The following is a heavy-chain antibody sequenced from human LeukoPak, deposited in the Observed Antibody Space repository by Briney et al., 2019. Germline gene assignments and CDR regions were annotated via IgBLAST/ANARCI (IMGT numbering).Heavy chain of an antibody. J-gene: IGHJ3*02. CDR3: ARHVRYAGQLVGAFDI. Sequence: SETLSLTCTVSGGSISSSSYYWGWIRQPPGKGLEWIGSIYYSGSTYYNPSLKSRVTISVDTSKNQFSLKLSSVTAADTAVYYCARHVRYAGQLVGAFDIWGQGTMVTVSS. CDR1: GGSISSSSYY. V-gene: IGHV4-39*01. CDR2: IYYSGST. D-gene: IGHD6-6*01.